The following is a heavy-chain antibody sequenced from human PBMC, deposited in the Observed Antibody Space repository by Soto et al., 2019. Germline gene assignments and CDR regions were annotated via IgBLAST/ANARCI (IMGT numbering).Heavy chain of an antibody. CDR1: GGIFNTYA. D-gene: IGHD2-21*01. CDR3: TRGTGMIHSWYAYS. Sequence: QVQLVQSGAEVKKPGSSVKVSCKASGGIFNTYALSWVRQAPGQGLGLMGGMIPIFGTSNYAQKFQGSVTITADKFTNTNNREQNSLRSDDTAVYYCTRGTGMIHSWYAYSWSQGTRVTVSS. V-gene: IGHV1-69*06. J-gene: IGHJ5*02. CDR2: MIPIFGTS.